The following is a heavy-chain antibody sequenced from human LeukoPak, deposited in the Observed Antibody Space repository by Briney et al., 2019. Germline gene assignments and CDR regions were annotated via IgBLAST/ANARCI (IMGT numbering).Heavy chain of an antibody. D-gene: IGHD3-16*01. CDR1: SDSISSYY. J-gene: IGHJ6*03. CDR2: IYYSGYT. V-gene: IGHV4-59*01. Sequence: SETLSLICTVSSDSISSYYWSWIRQPPGKGLEYIGYIYYSGYTNYNPSLKSRVTISVDTSKNQFSLKLSSVTAADTAVYYCARETSQKGAHYMDVWGKGTTVTVSS. CDR3: ARETSQKGAHYMDV.